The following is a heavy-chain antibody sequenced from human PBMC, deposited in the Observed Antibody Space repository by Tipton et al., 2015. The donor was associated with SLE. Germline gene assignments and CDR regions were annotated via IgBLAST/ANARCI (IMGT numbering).Heavy chain of an antibody. J-gene: IGHJ4*02. CDR2: IYYSGST. D-gene: IGHD3-22*01. CDR3: ARLGEYYYDSSGYPSFDY. Sequence: TLSLTCNVSGGSISSRSYFWGWIRQPPGKGLEWIGSIYYSGSTYYNASLESRVTISVDTSKNQFSLKLSSVTAADTAVYYCARLGEYYYDSSGYPSFDYWGQGTLVTVSS. CDR1: GGSISSRSYF. V-gene: IGHV4-39*01.